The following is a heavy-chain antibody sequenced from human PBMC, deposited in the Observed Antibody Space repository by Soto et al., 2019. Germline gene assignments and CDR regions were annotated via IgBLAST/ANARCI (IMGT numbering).Heavy chain of an antibody. CDR1: GASITDNNY. D-gene: IGHD6-19*01. CDR3: ARDYSRSFYSSGFLDY. Sequence: PSETLSLTCTVSGASITDNNYWSWVRQPPGKGLEWIGEIHHSGITKYNPSLKSRVIISMDKSNNQFSLSLSPVTAADTAVYYCARDYSRSFYSSGFLDYWGQGTLVTVSS. CDR2: IHHSGIT. V-gene: IGHV4-4*02. J-gene: IGHJ4*02.